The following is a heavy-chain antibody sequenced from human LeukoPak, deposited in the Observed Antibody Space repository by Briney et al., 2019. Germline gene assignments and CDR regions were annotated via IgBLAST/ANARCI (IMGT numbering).Heavy chain of an antibody. D-gene: IGHD3-9*01. V-gene: IGHV1-2*04. CDR3: ARDLTYYDILTGYPSPGDY. J-gene: IGHJ4*02. CDR1: GYTFTGYY. Sequence: EASVKVSCKASGYTFTGYYMHWVRQAPGQGLEWMGWINPNSGGTNYAQKFQGWVTMTTDTSISTAYMELSRLRSDDTAVYYCARDLTYYDILTGYPSPGDYWGQGTLVTVSS. CDR2: INPNSGGT.